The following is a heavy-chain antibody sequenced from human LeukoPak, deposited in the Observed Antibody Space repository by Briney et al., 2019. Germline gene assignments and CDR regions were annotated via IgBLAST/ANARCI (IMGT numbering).Heavy chain of an antibody. Sequence: PSETLSLTCTVSGGSISSYYWSWIRQPPGKGLEWIGYIYYSGSTNYNPSLKSRVTISVDTSKNQFSLKLSSVTAADTAVYYCARGPGYSYGEGYYFYGMDVWGEGTPVTVSS. CDR1: GGSISSYY. J-gene: IGHJ6*04. CDR3: ARGPGYSYGEGYYFYGMDV. D-gene: IGHD5-18*01. CDR2: IYYSGST. V-gene: IGHV4-59*01.